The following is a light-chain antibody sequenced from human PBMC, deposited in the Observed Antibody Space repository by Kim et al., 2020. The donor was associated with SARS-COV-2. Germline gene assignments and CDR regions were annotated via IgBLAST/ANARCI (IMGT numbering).Light chain of an antibody. Sequence: PGKTANITVSRYKLGDKYVSWYQQKPGQAPVVVIYKHNQRPSGIPERFSGSNSGNTATLTISGTQAMDEADYYCQAWDSSTHNYVFGAGTKVTVL. CDR2: KHN. CDR3: QAWDSSTHNYV. J-gene: IGLJ1*01. CDR1: KLGDKY. V-gene: IGLV3-1*01.